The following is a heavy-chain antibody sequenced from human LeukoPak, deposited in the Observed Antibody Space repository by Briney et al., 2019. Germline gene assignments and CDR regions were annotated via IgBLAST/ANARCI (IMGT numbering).Heavy chain of an antibody. Sequence: GASVKVSCKASGYTFTGYYMHWVRQATGQGLEWMGWINPNSGGTNYAQKFQGRVTMTRDTSISTAYMELSRLRSDDTAVYYCARGGVDIVVVPAARYNWFDPWGQGTLVTVSS. V-gene: IGHV1-2*02. CDR1: GYTFTGYY. D-gene: IGHD2-2*01. J-gene: IGHJ5*02. CDR2: INPNSGGT. CDR3: ARGGVDIVVVPAARYNWFDP.